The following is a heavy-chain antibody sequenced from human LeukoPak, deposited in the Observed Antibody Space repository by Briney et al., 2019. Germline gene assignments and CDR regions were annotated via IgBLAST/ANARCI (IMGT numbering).Heavy chain of an antibody. CDR1: GGSISSSNYY. V-gene: IGHV4-39*07. CDR2: IYYTGST. D-gene: IGHD2-15*01. J-gene: IGHJ4*02. Sequence: KPSETLSLTCAVSGGSISSSNYYWGWIRQPPGKGLEWIATIYYTGSTYYNPSLKSRVTMSVDTSKNQFSLKLSSVTAADTAVYYCARAGCSGGSCYSMIDYWGQGTLVTVSS. CDR3: ARAGCSGGSCYSMIDY.